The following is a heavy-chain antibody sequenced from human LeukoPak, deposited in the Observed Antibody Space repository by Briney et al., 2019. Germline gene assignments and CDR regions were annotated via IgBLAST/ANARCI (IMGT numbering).Heavy chain of an antibody. J-gene: IGHJ2*01. V-gene: IGHV3-64*01. CDR1: GFSFSSYS. Sequence: GGSLRLSGAASGFSFSSYSMHWFRQAPGKGLEYVSAITSDGVKTYYANSVKGRFTISRDNSKNTLYLQLGSLRAEDMAVYYCARDGFGSTGYFDLWGRGTLVTVSS. CDR3: ARDGFGSTGYFDL. D-gene: IGHD2-2*03. CDR2: ITSDGVKT.